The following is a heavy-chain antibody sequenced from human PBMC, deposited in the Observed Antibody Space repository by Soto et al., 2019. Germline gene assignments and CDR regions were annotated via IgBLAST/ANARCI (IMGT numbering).Heavy chain of an antibody. J-gene: IGHJ4*02. Sequence: SXKVSFRASGGSXTSYAIGLVRQAHGQGIEWMGGIIPIFGTANYAKKFQGRVTITADESTRKAYMELIPVAPADTAVYFCARDMSGGSSWYEFDSWGPGTLVTVS. CDR1: GGSXTSYA. V-gene: IGHV1-69*13. CDR3: ARDMSGGSSWYEFDS. CDR2: IIPIFGTA. D-gene: IGHD6-13*01.